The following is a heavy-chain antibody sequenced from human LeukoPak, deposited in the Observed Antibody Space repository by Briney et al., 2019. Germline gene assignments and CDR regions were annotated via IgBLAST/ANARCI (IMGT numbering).Heavy chain of an antibody. Sequence: ASVKVSCKASGYSFTRYYMNWVRQAPGQGLEWMGIINPSGGSTTYAQKFQGRVTMTRDMSTSTVYMELSSLRSEDTAVYYCARVAYYDSSGYYRDGFDIWGQGTMVTVSS. D-gene: IGHD3-22*01. CDR3: ARVAYYDSSGYYRDGFDI. J-gene: IGHJ3*02. CDR1: GYSFTRYY. CDR2: INPSGGST. V-gene: IGHV1-46*01.